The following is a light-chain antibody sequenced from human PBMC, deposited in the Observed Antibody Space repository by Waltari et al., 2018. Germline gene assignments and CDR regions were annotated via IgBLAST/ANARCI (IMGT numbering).Light chain of an antibody. Sequence: QAVVTQAPALTVSPGGTVTLTCGSRPGAVTRCHSPYWFQQKPGQAPRTLIYATSNKQSWRPARFSGSLLGGKAALTLSGAQPEDEAEYYCLLSYSGAWVFGGGTKLTVL. J-gene: IGLJ3*02. V-gene: IGLV7-46*01. CDR3: LLSYSGAWV. CDR2: ATS. CDR1: PGAVTRCHS.